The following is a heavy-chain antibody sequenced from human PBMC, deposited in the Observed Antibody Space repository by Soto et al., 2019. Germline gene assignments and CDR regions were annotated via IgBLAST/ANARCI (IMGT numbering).Heavy chain of an antibody. CDR3: VTDKKDILIGPLVYGMDV. D-gene: IGHD3-9*01. Sequence: GVSLRLSCGASGFSFVDFAMHWIRHTPGKGLEWVSSISYNGDTVAYGDSVKGRFTVSRDNAKKSLFLQMDSLRPDDTALDYCVTDKKDILIGPLVYGMDVWGQGTTVTVSS. V-gene: IGHV3-9*01. CDR2: ISYNGDTV. J-gene: IGHJ6*02. CDR1: GFSFVDFA.